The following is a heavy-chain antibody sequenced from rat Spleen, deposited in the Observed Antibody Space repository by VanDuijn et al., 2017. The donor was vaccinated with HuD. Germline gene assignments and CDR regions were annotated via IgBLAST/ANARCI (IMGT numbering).Heavy chain of an antibody. V-gene: IGHV3-3*01. Sequence: EVQLQESGPGLVKPSQSLSLTCSVSGHSISSTYRWNWIRKFPGNKLEWMGYINNAGSTNYNPSLKSRISITRDTSKNQFFLQVNSVIIEDTATYYCARIRDVMDVWGQGASVTVSS. CDR1: GHSISSTYR. CDR2: INNAGST. CDR3: ARIRDVMDV. D-gene: IGHD1-6*01. J-gene: IGHJ4*01.